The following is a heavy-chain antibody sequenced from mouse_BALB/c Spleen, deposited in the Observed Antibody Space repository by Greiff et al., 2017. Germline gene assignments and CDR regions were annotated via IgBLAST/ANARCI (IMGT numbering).Heavy chain of an antibody. D-gene: IGHD1-1*01. Sequence: VQLQQSGAELVRPGSSVKISCKASGYAFSSYWMNWVKQRPGQGLEWIGQIYPGDGDTNYNEKFKSKATLTVDKSSSTAYMQLSSLTSEDSAVYYCARGDYDGSSPMDYWGQGTSVTVSS. CDR3: ARGDYDGSSPMDY. V-gene: IGHV1-80*01. CDR1: GYAFSSYW. CDR2: IYPGDGDT. J-gene: IGHJ4*01.